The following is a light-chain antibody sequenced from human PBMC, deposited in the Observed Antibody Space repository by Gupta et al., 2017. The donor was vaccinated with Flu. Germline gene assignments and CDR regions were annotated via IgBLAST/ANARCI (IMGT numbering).Light chain of an antibody. Sequence: QSVLTQPPSASVTPGQRVPISFSGSNSNIGSNDVNWYQHLPGTAPRLLIFDTNLRPSGVPDRFSGSKSGTSASLAISGLQSEDEADYYCATWDDGLNALVFGGGTKVTVL. J-gene: IGLJ2*01. CDR2: DTN. V-gene: IGLV1-44*01. CDR1: NSNIGSND. CDR3: ATWDDGLNALV.